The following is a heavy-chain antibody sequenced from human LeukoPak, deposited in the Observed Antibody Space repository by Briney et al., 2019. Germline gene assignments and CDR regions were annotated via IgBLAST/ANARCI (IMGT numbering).Heavy chain of an antibody. J-gene: IGHJ6*03. CDR1: GYTFTGYY. Sequence: RASVKVSCKASGYTFTGYYMHWVRQAPGQGLEWLGWINPNSGGTNYAQKFQGRVTMTRDTSISTAYMELSRLRSDDTAVYYCARKATVTRGNYYMDVWGKGTTVTISS. D-gene: IGHD4-17*01. CDR2: INPNSGGT. V-gene: IGHV1-2*02. CDR3: ARKATVTRGNYYMDV.